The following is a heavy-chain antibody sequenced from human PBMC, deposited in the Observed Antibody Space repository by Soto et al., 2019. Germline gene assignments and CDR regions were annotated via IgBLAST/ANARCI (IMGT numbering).Heavy chain of an antibody. Sequence: PSETLSLTCTVSGGSISSSGYYWGWIRQPPGKGLEWIGSIYYSGSTYYNPSLKSRVTISVDTSKNQFSLKLSSVTAADTAVYYCARDTESYYYDSSGYYLAYYYYGLDVWGQGTTVTAP. CDR3: ARDTESYYYDSSGYYLAYYYYGLDV. V-gene: IGHV4-39*02. CDR1: GGSISSSGYY. J-gene: IGHJ6*02. D-gene: IGHD3-22*01. CDR2: IYYSGST.